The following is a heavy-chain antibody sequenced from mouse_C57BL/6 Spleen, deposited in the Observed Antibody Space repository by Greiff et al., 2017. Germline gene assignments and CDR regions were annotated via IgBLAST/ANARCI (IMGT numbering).Heavy chain of an antibody. Sequence: QVQLQQPGAELVKPGASVKLSCKASGYTFTSYWMHWVKQRPGQGLEWIGLIHPNSGSTNYNEKFKSKATLTVDKSSSTANMQLSSLTSVDSTVYYCAREGPMDYWGQGTAVTVSS. CDR1: GYTFTSYW. J-gene: IGHJ4*01. CDR3: AREGPMDY. CDR2: IHPNSGST. V-gene: IGHV1-64*01.